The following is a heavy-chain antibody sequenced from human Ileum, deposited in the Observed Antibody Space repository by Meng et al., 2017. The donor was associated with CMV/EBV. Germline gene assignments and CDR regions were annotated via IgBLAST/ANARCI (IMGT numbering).Heavy chain of an antibody. V-gene: IGHV6-1*01. CDR2: TFYRSKWYY. Sequence: QVKLQPSGPGLVKPPKTLSLTCVTSGDSISGSNTAWNWLRQSPSTGLEWLGRTFYRSKWYYDYAVSVNSRIAIIPDTSKNQLSLQLNSVTPEDTAVYYCTSGWGLNYWGQGTLVTVSS. CDR1: GDSISGSNTA. CDR3: TSGWGLNY. D-gene: IGHD3-10*01. J-gene: IGHJ4*02.